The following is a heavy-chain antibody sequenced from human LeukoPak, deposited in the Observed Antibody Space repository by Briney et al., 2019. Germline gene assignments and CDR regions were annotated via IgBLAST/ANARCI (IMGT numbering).Heavy chain of an antibody. CDR2: IYYSGGT. V-gene: IGHV4-59*01. D-gene: IGHD3-10*01. J-gene: IGHJ3*02. CDR3: ARGLWFGEFHDAFDI. CDR1: GGSISSYY. Sequence: PSETLSLTCTVSGGSISSYYWSWIRQPPGKGLEWIGYIYYSGGTNYNPSLKSRVTISVDTSKNQFSLKLSSVTAADTAVYYCARGLWFGEFHDAFDIWGQGTMVTVSS.